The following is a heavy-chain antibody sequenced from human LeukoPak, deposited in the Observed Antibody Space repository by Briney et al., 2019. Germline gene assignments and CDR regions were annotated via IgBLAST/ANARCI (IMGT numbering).Heavy chain of an antibody. CDR1: GGSFSGYY. CDR3: ASRRRGYSYGYLVY. J-gene: IGHJ4*02. Sequence: SSETLSLTCAVYGGSFSGYYWSWIRQPPGKGLEWIGEINHSGSTNYNPSLESRVTISVDTSKNQFSLKLSSVTAADTAVYYCASRRRGYSYGYLVYWGQGTLVTVSS. V-gene: IGHV4-34*01. D-gene: IGHD5-18*01. CDR2: INHSGST.